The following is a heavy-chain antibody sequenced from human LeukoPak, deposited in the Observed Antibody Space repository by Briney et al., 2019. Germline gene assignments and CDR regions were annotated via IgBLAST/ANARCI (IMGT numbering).Heavy chain of an antibody. CDR2: ISYDGSNK. CDR3: ARAQNPYDSSGYYGY. CDR1: GFTFSSYA. V-gene: IGHV3-30-3*01. D-gene: IGHD3-22*01. Sequence: QPGRSLRLSCAASGFTFSSYAMHWVRQAPGKGLEWVAVISYDGSNKYYADSVKGRFTISRDNSKNTLYLQMKSLRAEDTAVYYCARAQNPYDSSGYYGYWGQGTLVTVSS. J-gene: IGHJ4*02.